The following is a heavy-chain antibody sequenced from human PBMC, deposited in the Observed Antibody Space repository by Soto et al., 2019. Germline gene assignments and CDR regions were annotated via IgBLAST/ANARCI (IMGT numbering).Heavy chain of an antibody. J-gene: IGHJ6*02. CDR2: IYYSGST. V-gene: IGHV4-30-4*01. CDR3: AREEGYDSSGYPGIGKDV. CDR1: GGSISSGDYY. Sequence: QVQLQESGPGLVKPSQTLSLTCTVSGGSISSGDYYWSWIRQPPGKGLEWIGYIYYSGSTYYNPSLKSRVTISVDTSKNQFSLKLSSVTAADTAVYYCAREEGYDSSGYPGIGKDVWGQGTTVTVSS. D-gene: IGHD3-22*01.